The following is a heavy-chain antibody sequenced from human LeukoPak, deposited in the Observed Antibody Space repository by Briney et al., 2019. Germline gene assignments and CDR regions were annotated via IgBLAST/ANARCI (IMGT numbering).Heavy chain of an antibody. CDR1: GYTFTXYY. CDR3: ASWRGREQQDY. D-gene: IGHD6-13*01. CDR2: INPNSGGT. J-gene: IGHJ4*02. Sequence: XXSCKXXGYTFTXYYMHWVRQAPGQGLEWMGWINPNSGGTNYAQKFQGRVTMTRDTSISTAYMELSRLRSDDTAVYYCASWRGREQQDYWGQGTLVTVSS. V-gene: IGHV1-2*02.